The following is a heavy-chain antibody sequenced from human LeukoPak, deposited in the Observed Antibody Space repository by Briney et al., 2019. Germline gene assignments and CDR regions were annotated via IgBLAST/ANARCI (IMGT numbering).Heavy chain of an antibody. Sequence: SQTLSLTCAISGDSVSSNSAAWNWIRQSPSRGLEWLGRTYHRSKWYSESALSLKGRITVNPDTSKNRFPLQLNSVGPEDTAVYYCARTTGHFDYWGQGTLVTVSS. D-gene: IGHD2-8*02. CDR2: TYHRSKWYS. CDR1: GDSVSSNSAA. V-gene: IGHV6-1*01. J-gene: IGHJ4*02. CDR3: ARTTGHFDY.